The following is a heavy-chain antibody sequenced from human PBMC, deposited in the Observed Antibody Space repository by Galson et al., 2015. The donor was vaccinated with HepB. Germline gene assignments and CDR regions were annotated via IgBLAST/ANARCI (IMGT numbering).Heavy chain of an antibody. CDR3: AKEVRESSGWPFDY. J-gene: IGHJ4*02. CDR1: GFTFSNYA. V-gene: IGHV3-23*01. CDR2: ISGSGSGT. Sequence: SLRLSCAASGFTFSNYAMSWVRQAPGKGLEWVSAISGSGSGTYYADSVRGRFTISRDNSKNTLYLQMNSLRGEDTAVYYCAKEVRESSGWPFDYWGQGTLVTVSS. D-gene: IGHD6-19*01.